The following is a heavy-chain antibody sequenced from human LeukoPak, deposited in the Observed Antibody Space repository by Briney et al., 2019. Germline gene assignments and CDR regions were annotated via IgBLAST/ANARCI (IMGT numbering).Heavy chain of an antibody. CDR2: IYFSGST. CDR1: GGSISSYY. J-gene: IGHJ6*02. D-gene: IGHD3-10*01. CDR3: ARDRAGGGGTDV. V-gene: IGHV4-59*01. Sequence: SETLSLTCTVSGGSISSYYCSWIRQPPGKGLEWIGYIYFSGSTNYNPSLKSRVTISVDTSKNQFSLKLSSVTAADTAVYYCARDRAGGGGTDVWGQGTTVTVSS.